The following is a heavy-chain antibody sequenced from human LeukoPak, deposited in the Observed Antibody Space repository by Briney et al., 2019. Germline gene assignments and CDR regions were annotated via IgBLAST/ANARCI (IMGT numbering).Heavy chain of an antibody. V-gene: IGHV3-21*01. CDR1: GFTFSSYS. D-gene: IGHD3-16*02. J-gene: IGHJ1*01. CDR2: ISSSSSYI. CDR3: AREDDPIVYCQH. Sequence: GGSLRLSCAASGFTFSSYSMNWVRQAPGKGLEWVSSISSSSSYIYYADSVKGRFTISRDNAKNSLYLQMNSLRAEDTAVYYCAREDDPIVYCQHWGQGTLVTVSS.